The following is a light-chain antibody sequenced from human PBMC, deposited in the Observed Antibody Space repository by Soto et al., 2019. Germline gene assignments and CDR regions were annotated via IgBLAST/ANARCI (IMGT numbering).Light chain of an antibody. CDR3: QHYDNFPHT. Sequence: DIQMTQSPSTLSGSVGDRVTITCRASQTINSWLAWYQQKSGKAPKLLIYHASNLESGVPSRFSGSGFGTEFTLTISSLQPDDFATYYCQHYDNFPHTFGQGAKLEIK. J-gene: IGKJ2*01. V-gene: IGKV1-5*01. CDR1: QTINSW. CDR2: HAS.